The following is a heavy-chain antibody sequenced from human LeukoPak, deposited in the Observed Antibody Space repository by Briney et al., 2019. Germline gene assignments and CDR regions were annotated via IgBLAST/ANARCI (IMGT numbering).Heavy chain of an antibody. CDR1: GFTFSSYA. V-gene: IGHV3-23*01. D-gene: IGHD3-22*01. Sequence: GGSLRLSCAASGFTFSSYAMSWVRQAPGKGLEWVSATSGSGGSTYYADSVKGRFTISRDNSKNTLYLQMNSLRAEDTAVYYCAKDRSDDSSGYYPRGSGYWGQGTLVTVSS. J-gene: IGHJ4*02. CDR3: AKDRSDDSSGYYPRGSGY. CDR2: TSGSGGST.